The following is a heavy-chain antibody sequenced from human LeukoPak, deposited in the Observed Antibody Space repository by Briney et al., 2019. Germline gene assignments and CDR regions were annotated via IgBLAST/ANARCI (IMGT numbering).Heavy chain of an antibody. CDR3: ARDQYYYGSGSYYPANGMDV. J-gene: IGHJ6*02. CDR2: ISSSSSYI. CDR1: GFTFSNYS. Sequence: PGGSLRLSCAASGFTFSNYSMNWVRQAPGKGLEWVSSISSSSSYIYYADSVKGRFTISRDNAKNSLYLQMNSLRAEDTAVYYCARDQYYYGSGSYYPANGMDVWGQGTTVTVSS. D-gene: IGHD3-10*01. V-gene: IGHV3-21*01.